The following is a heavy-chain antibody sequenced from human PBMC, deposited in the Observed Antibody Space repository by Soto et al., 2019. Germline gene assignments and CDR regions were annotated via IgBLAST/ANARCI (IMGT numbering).Heavy chain of an antibody. J-gene: IGHJ4*02. CDR1: GFTFSSYG. Sequence: QVQLVESGGGVVQPGRSLRLSCAASGFTFSSYGMHWVRQAPGKGLEWVAVISYDGSNKYYADSVKGRFTISRDNSKNTLYLQMNSLRAEDTAVYYCAKDRGYCSSTSCYWSYYFDYWGQGTLVTVPS. CDR3: AKDRGYCSSTSCYWSYYFDY. CDR2: ISYDGSNK. D-gene: IGHD2-2*01. V-gene: IGHV3-30*18.